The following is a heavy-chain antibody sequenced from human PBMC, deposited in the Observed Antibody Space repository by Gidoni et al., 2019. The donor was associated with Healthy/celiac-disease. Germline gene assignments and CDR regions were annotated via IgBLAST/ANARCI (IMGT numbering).Heavy chain of an antibody. J-gene: IGHJ4*02. V-gene: IGHV3-9*01. Sequence: EVQLVESGGGLVQPGRSLRLSCAASGFTFDDYAMHWVRQAPGKGLEWVSGISWNSGSIGYADSVKGRFTISRDNAKNSLYLQMNSLRAEDTALYYCVPHGSPADWGQGTLVTVSS. D-gene: IGHD2-15*01. CDR3: VPHGSPAD. CDR2: ISWNSGSI. CDR1: GFTFDDYA.